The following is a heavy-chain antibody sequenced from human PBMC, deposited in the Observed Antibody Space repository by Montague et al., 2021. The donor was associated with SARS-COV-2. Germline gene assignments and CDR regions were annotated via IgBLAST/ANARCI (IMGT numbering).Heavy chain of an antibody. Sequence: TLSLTCTVSGGSISGGSYYWSRIRQPAGKGLEWIGRIYTSGCTNHNPSLKSRVTISVDTSKNQFSLRLSSVTAADTAVYYCARVGVGTMVRGVIPAYYYYGMGVWGQGTTVTVSS. CDR1: GGSISGGSYY. J-gene: IGHJ6*02. CDR2: IYTSGCT. CDR3: ARVGVGTMVRGVIPAYYYYGMGV. D-gene: IGHD3-10*01. V-gene: IGHV4-61*02.